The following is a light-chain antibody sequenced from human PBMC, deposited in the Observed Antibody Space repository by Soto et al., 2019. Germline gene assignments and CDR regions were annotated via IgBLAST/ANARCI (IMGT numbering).Light chain of an antibody. CDR3: QQYGSSPIT. CDR2: RAS. Sequence: EIVMTQSPATLSVSPGERVTLSCRASQNIDSSLVWYQQKPGQSPRLLIFRASSRATGIPDRFSGSGSGTDITLTISRLEPEDFALYYCQQYGSSPITFGQGTRLEIK. J-gene: IGKJ5*01. V-gene: IGKV3-20*01. CDR1: QNIDSS.